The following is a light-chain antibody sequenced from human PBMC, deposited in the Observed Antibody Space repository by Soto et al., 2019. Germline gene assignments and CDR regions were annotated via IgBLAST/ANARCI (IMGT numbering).Light chain of an antibody. V-gene: IGKV3-15*01. J-gene: IGKJ2*01. Sequence: EIVMTQSPATLSVSPGERATLSCRASQSVTSNYLAWFQQKPGQAPRLLLYLASTRATGIPARFGGSGSGTEFTLTISSLQSEDFAFYYCQQYGDWPYTFGQGTKLEIK. CDR1: QSVTSN. CDR2: LAS. CDR3: QQYGDWPYT.